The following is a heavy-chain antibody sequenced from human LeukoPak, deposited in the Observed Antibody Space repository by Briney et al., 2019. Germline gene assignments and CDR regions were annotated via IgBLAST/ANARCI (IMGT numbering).Heavy chain of an antibody. V-gene: IGHV3-23*01. CDR2: TNGTGGST. J-gene: IGHJ3*02. D-gene: IGHD6-13*01. Sequence: PAGNLTRSCAASGLTFSSYAMSWVRQAPGKGPKWVSTTNGTGGSTYYADYVKGPITISSDNYKNTLYLQMHSLRAEDTAVYYCAKDLTPRDSRSWYTDDFDIWGEAAMVGVSS. CDR3: AKDLTPRDSRSWYTDDFDI. CDR1: GLTFSSYA.